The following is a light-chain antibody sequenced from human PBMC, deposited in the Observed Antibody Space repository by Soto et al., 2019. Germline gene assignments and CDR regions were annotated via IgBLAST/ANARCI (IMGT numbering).Light chain of an antibody. V-gene: IGKV1-5*03. J-gene: IGKJ1*01. CDR3: QQYDTPFPT. Sequence: DTQMTQSPSTLSASVGDRVTITCRASQSISSWFAWYQQRPGRDPQLLIYKASTLKSGVPSRFSGGGSGTEFTLTISSLQPDDFATYYCQQYDTPFPTFGQGTKVEI. CDR2: KAS. CDR1: QSISSW.